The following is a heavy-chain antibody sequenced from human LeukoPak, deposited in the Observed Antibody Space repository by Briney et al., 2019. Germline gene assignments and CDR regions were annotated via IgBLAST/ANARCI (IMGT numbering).Heavy chain of an antibody. Sequence: PGGSLRLSCAISGFTFSTNHMSWVRQPPGKGLEWIGEIHHSGSANYNPSLKSRVTILVDKSKNQFSLKLNSVTAADTAVYYCAGHWGNAFDIWGQGTMVIVSS. V-gene: IGHV4-4*02. J-gene: IGHJ3*02. D-gene: IGHD7-27*01. CDR1: GFTFSTNHM. CDR2: IHHSGSA. CDR3: AGHWGNAFDI.